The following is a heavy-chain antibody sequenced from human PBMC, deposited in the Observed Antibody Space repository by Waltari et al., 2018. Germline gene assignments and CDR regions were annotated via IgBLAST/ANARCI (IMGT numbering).Heavy chain of an antibody. J-gene: IGHJ4*02. V-gene: IGHV1-69-2*01. CDR2: VDPEDGET. D-gene: IGHD3-22*01. Sequence: EVQLVQSGAEVKKPGATVKISCKVSGYTFTDYYMHWVQQAPGKGLEWMGLVDPEDGETIYAEKFQGRVTITADTSTDTAYMELSSLRSEDTAVYYCARGVTYYYDSSGYYFDYWGQGTLVTVSS. CDR3: ARGVTYYYDSSGYYFDY. CDR1: GYTFTDYY.